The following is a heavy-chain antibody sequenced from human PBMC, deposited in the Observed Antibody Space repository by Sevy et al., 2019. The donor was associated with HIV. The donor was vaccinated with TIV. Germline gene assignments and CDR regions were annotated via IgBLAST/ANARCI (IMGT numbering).Heavy chain of an antibody. CDR3: AREGKSGVYCSGGSCYSEGYYFDY. J-gene: IGHJ4*02. V-gene: IGHV1-69*13. D-gene: IGHD2-15*01. Sequence: ASVKVSCKASGGTFSSYAISWVRQAPGQGLEWMGGIIPIFGTANYAQKFQGRVTITADESTSTAYMELSSLRSEDTAVYYCAREGKSGVYCSGGSCYSEGYYFDYWGQGTLVTVSS. CDR2: IIPIFGTA. CDR1: GGTFSSYA.